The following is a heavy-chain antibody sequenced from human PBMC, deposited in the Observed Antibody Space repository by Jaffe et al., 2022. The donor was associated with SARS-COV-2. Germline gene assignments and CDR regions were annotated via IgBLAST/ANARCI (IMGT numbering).Heavy chain of an antibody. CDR3: ARGDSVTGAAFDY. V-gene: IGHV3-48*01. Sequence: DVQLVESGGGLVQPGGSLRLSCAASGFTFRSYRMNWVRQAPGKGLEWVSYISSGSSNIYYADSVKGRFTISRDNAKNSLYLQMNSLRAEDTAVYYCARGDSVTGAAFDYWGQGTLVTVSS. D-gene: IGHD7-27*01. CDR1: GFTFRSYR. J-gene: IGHJ4*02. CDR2: ISSGSSNI.